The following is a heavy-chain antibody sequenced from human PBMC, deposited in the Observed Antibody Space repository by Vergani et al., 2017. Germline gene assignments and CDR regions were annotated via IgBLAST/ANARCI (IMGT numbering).Heavy chain of an antibody. D-gene: IGHD6-19*01. Sequence: EVQLVQSGAEVKKTGESLKISCKVSGYSFTNYWIGWVRQMPGKGLEWMGIMYPGDSDTRYSPSFHGQVTISVDKSISTAYLQLSSLKASDTAMYYCAILLIRYSSGQDALDIWGQGTMVTVSS. CDR1: GYSFTNYW. CDR3: AILLIRYSSGQDALDI. CDR2: MYPGDSDT. V-gene: IGHV5-51*01. J-gene: IGHJ3*02.